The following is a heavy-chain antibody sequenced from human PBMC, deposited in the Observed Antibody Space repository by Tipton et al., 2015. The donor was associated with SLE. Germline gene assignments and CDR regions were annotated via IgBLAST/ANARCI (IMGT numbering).Heavy chain of an antibody. V-gene: IGHV4-59*01. CDR2: FHKGGST. J-gene: IGHJ4*02. CDR3: APRQVDFGH. CDR1: GDSTNTYH. D-gene: IGHD6-25*01. Sequence: TLSLTCSVSGDSTNTYHWSWIRQPPGKGLEWIGNFHKGGSTDYNRSLQSRVALSLDSSQNHFSLKLTSVTAADTAVYYCAPRQVDFGHWGQVTLVTVSS.